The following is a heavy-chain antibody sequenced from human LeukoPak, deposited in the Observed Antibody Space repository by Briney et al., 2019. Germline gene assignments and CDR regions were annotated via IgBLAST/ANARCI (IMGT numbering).Heavy chain of an antibody. D-gene: IGHD3-22*01. CDR2: VYYSGRT. CDR1: GGSTTGYF. CDR3: ARHMTVTYDAFDI. V-gene: IGHV4-59*08. Sequence: PSETLSLTCTVSGGSTTGYFWTWIRQPPGKGLEWIGYVYYSGRTSYNPSLKSRVTISVDTSKNQFSLKPSSVTAADTAVYHCARHMTVTYDAFDIWGQGTMVTVSS. J-gene: IGHJ3*02.